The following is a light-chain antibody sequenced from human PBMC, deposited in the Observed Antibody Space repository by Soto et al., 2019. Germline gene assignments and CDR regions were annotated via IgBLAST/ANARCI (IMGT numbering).Light chain of an antibody. J-gene: IGLJ1*01. Sequence: QSALTQPASVSGSPGQSITISCTGTSSDVGGYNYVSWYQQHPGKAPKLMIYEVSNRPSGVSNRFSGSKSGNTASLTISGLQPEDQADSSCSSYTSRSTLVFGTGTKVTVL. CDR1: SSDVGGYNY. CDR2: EVS. CDR3: SSYTSRSTLV. V-gene: IGLV2-14*01.